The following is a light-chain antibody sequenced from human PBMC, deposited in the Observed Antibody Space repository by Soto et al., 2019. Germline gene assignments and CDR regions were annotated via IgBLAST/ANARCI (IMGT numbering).Light chain of an antibody. V-gene: IGKV1-5*01. J-gene: IGKJ1*01. CDR1: QSVSTW. CDR3: QQYHTSWT. CDR2: DGF. Sequence: IQMAQAPSSLSASVGDSFTLTCRASQSVSTWLAWYQQKPGKAPNLLIHDGFSLESGVPSRFSGSGSGTEFTLTITSLQPDDFATYYCQQYHTSWTFGQGTKVDVK.